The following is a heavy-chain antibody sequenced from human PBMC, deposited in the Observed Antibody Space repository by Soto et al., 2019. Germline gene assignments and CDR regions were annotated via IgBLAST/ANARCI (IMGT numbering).Heavy chain of an antibody. CDR2: ISTYNGLT. V-gene: IGHV1-18*04. Sequence: QVQLVQSTPEVKKPGASVTVSCKATGYTYTNYGLNWLRQAPGQGPQWMGRISTYNGLTNYAQKFQGRITMTTEASMNIVSMALLRITPDVTAVYFFARDLRYGYNFGDWFDPRGQGTLVTVSS. CDR3: ARDLRYGYNFGDWFDP. J-gene: IGHJ5*02. D-gene: IGHD3-16*01. CDR1: GYTYTNYG.